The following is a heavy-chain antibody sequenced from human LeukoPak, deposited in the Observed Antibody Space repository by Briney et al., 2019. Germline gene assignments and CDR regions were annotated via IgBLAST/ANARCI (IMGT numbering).Heavy chain of an antibody. V-gene: IGHV3-53*04. CDR1: GFTVSSNY. CDR3: ARGGTPGYSSGRIDY. D-gene: IGHD6-19*01. CDR2: IYSAGNT. J-gene: IGHJ4*02. Sequence: HPGGSLRLSCVASGFTVSSNYMSWVRQAPGKGLEWVSVIYSAGNTYYADSVKGRFTISRHNSENTLYLRMNSLRVEDTAVYFCARGGTPGYSSGRIDYWGQGTLVTVSS.